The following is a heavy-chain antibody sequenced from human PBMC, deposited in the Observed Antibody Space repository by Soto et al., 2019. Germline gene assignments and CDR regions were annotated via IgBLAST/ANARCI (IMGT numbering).Heavy chain of an antibody. J-gene: IGHJ5*02. V-gene: IGHV4-59*08. CDR1: GGSFSGYY. Sequence: TSETLSLTCAVYGGSFSGYYWSWIRQPPGKGLEWIGYIYYSGSTNYNPSLKSRVTISVDTSKNQFSLKLSSVTAADTAVYYCAAAAGTGWFDPWGQGTLVTVSS. CDR3: AAAAGTGWFDP. CDR2: IYYSGST. D-gene: IGHD6-13*01.